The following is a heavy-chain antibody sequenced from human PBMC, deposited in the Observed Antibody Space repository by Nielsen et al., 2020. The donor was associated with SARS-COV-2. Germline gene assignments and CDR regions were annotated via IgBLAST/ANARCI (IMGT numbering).Heavy chain of an antibody. J-gene: IGHJ4*02. CDR2: ISYDGSVK. D-gene: IGHD6-13*01. V-gene: IGHV3-30*04. CDR1: GFTFSSHA. CDR3: TKGAQLGDY. Sequence: GESLKISCAASGFTFSSHAMHWVRQAPGKGLEWLTIISYDGSVKYYADSVKGRFTISTDLSNNTLYLQMNSLRVEDTAIYYCTKGAQLGDYWGQGTLVTVSS.